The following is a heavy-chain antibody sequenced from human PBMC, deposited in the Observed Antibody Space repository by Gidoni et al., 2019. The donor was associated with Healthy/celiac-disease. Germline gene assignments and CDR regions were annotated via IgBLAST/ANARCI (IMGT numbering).Heavy chain of an antibody. CDR3: ARDGEDYDSSGYPTFQH. D-gene: IGHD3-22*01. CDR2: IYHSGNT. CDR1: GYSISSGYY. V-gene: IGHV4-38-2*02. J-gene: IGHJ1*01. Sequence: QVQLQESGPGLAKPSDTLSITCAVSGYSISSGYYWGWIRQPPGKGLEWIGGIYHSGNTYYNPSLMSRVTISVDTSKNQFSLKLSSVTAADTAVYYCARDGEDYDSSGYPTFQHWGQGTLVTVSS.